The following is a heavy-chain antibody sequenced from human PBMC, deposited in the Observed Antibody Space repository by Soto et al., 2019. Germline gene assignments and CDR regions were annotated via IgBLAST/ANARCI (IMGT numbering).Heavy chain of an antibody. CDR2: INAGNGNT. V-gene: IGHV1-3*01. CDR3: ARDLRRGELPDAFDI. CDR1: GYTFTSYA. D-gene: IGHD1-7*01. J-gene: IGHJ3*02. Sequence: ASVKVSCKASGYTFTSYAMHWVRQAPGQRLEWIGWINAGNGNTKYSQKFQGRVTITRDTSASTAYMELSSLRSEDTAVYYCARDLRRGELPDAFDIWGQGTMVT.